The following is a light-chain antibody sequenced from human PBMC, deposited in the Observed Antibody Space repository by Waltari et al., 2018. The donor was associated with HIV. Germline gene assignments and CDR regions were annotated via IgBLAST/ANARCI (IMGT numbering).Light chain of an antibody. CDR3: AAWDDSLNAYV. J-gene: IGLJ1*01. CDR1: SSHVGSTP. CDR2: NDA. V-gene: IGLV1-44*01. Sequence: QSVLIQPPSSSGSPGQRVTISCSGSSSHVGSTPVNWYQHLPGVAPKLLILNDAERPSGVPDRFSGSKSGTSASLAISGLQSEDEGDYYCAAWDDSLNAYVFGTGTTVTVL.